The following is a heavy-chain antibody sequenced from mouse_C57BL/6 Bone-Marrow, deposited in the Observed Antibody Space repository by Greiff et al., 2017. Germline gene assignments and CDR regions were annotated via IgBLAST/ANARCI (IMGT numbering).Heavy chain of an antibody. CDR3: VRHGGDPFAY. D-gene: IGHD3-3*01. CDR2: IRSKSNNYAT. CDR1: GFSFNTYA. J-gene: IGHJ3*01. V-gene: IGHV10-1*01. Sequence: EVMLVESGGGLVQPKGSLKLSCAASGFSFNTYAMNWVRQAPGKGLEWVARIRSKSNNYATYYADSVKDRFTISRDDSESMLYLQMNNLKTEDTAMYYCVRHGGDPFAYWGQGTLVTVSA.